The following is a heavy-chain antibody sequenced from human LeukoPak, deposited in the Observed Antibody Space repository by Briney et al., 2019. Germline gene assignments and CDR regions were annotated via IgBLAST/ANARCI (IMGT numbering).Heavy chain of an antibody. J-gene: IGHJ5*02. V-gene: IGHV3-23*01. CDR2: ISGSGGST. CDR1: GFTFSSYA. Sequence: GGSLRLSCAASGFTFSSYAMSWVRQAPGKGLEWVSAISGSGGSTYYADSVKGRFTISRDNSKNTLYLQMNSLRAEDTAVYYCARDNRDDFWSGYYRFDPWGQGTLVTVSS. CDR3: ARDNRDDFWSGYYRFDP. D-gene: IGHD3-3*01.